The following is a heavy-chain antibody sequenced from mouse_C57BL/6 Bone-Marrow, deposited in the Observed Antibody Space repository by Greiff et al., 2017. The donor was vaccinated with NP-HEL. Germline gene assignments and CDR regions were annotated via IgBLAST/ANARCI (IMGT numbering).Heavy chain of an antibody. CDR1: GYTFTDYE. D-gene: IGHD1-1*02. CDR3: RGSWNYFDY. CDR2: IDPETGGT. J-gene: IGHJ2*01. V-gene: IGHV1-15*01. Sequence: QVHVKQSGAELVRPGASVTLSCKASGYTFTDYEMHWVKQTPVHGLEWIGAIDPETGGTAYNQKFKGKAILTADKSSSPAYMELRSLTSEDSAVYYCRGSWNYFDYWGQGTTLTVSS.